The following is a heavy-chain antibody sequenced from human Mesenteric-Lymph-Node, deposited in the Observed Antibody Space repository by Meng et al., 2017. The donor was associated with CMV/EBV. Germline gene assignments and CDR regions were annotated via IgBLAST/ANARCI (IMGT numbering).Heavy chain of an antibody. CDR3: ARGGVVKEGYYYGMDV. Sequence: GESLKISCAASGFTFSDYYMSWIRQAPGKGLEWVSYISSSGSTIYYADSVKGRFTISRDNAKNSLYLQMNSLRAEDTAVYYCARGGVVKEGYYYGMDVWGQGTTVTVSS. V-gene: IGHV3-11*04. CDR2: ISSSGSTI. D-gene: IGHD3-3*01. J-gene: IGHJ6*02. CDR1: GFTFSDYY.